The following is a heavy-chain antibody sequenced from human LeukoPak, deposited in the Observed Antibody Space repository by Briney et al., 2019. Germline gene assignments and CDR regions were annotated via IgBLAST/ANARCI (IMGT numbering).Heavy chain of an antibody. CDR3: AKVTASSGYGWCDY. CDR1: RFTFSSYV. J-gene: IGHJ4*02. Sequence: PGGSLRLSCAASRFTFSSYVMSWVRQAPGNGLEWVSYISSSGSTIYYADSVKGRFTSSRDNAKNSLYLQMNSLRAEDTALYYCAKVTASSGYGWCDYWGKGTMVTVSS. CDR2: ISSSGSTI. V-gene: IGHV3-48*03. D-gene: IGHD3-22*01.